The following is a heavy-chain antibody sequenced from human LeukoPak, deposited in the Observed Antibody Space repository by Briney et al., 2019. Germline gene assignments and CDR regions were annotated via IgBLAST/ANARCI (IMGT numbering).Heavy chain of an antibody. V-gene: IGHV4-59*11. CDR2: IYYSGST. D-gene: IGHD3-10*01. J-gene: IGHJ4*02. CDR3: ARGRGVFDY. Sequence: PSETLSLTCTVSGGSISSHYWSWIRQPPGKGLEWIGYIYYSGSTNYNPSLKSRVTISVDTSKNQFSLKLSSVTAADTAVYYCARGRGVFDYWGQGTLVTVSS. CDR1: GGSISSHY.